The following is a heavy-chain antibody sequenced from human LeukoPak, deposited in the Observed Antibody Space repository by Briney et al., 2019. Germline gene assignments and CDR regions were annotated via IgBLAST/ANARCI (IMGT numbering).Heavy chain of an antibody. CDR1: GFTFSSYA. CDR2: ISGSGGST. J-gene: IGHJ4*02. CDR3: AKDLVVVVVANDY. D-gene: IGHD2-15*01. Sequence: GGSLRLSCAASGFTFSSYAMSWVRQAPGKGLEWVSAISGSGGSTYYADSVKGRFTISRDNSKNTLYLQMNSLRAEATAVYYCAKDLVVVVVANDYWGQGTLVTVSS. V-gene: IGHV3-23*01.